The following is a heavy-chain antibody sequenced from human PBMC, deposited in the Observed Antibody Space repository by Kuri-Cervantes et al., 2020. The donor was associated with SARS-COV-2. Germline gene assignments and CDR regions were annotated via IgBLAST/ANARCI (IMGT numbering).Heavy chain of an antibody. V-gene: IGHV3-48*04. J-gene: IGHJ3*02. CDR3: AKDHSHDAFDI. Sequence: GESLKISCATSGFTFSGCAMSWVRQALGKGLEWVSYISSSGSTIYYADSVKGRFTISRDNAKNSLYLQMNSLRAEDTAVYYCAKDHSHDAFDIWGQGTMVTVSS. CDR1: GFTFSGCA. CDR2: ISSSGSTI. D-gene: IGHD6-13*01.